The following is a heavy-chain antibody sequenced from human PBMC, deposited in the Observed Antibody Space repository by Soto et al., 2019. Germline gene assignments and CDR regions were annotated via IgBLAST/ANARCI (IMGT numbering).Heavy chain of an antibody. CDR3: ARDSPGAVAGTNNWFDP. CDR1: GGSISSGGYS. CDR2: IYHSGST. J-gene: IGHJ5*02. D-gene: IGHD6-19*01. V-gene: IGHV4-30-2*01. Sequence: SETLSLTCAVSGGSISSGGYSWSWIRQPPGKGLEWIGYIYHSGSTYYNPSLKSRVTISVDRSKNQFSLKLSSVTAADTAVYYCARDSPGAVAGTNNWFDPWGQGTLVTAPQ.